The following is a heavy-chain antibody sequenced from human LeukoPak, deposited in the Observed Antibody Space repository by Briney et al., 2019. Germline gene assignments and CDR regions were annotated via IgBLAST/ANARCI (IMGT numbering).Heavy chain of an antibody. CDR1: GGSFSGYY. J-gene: IGHJ5*02. V-gene: IGHV4-34*01. CDR2: INHSGST. D-gene: IGHD6-6*01. CDR3: ARAKYSSSWGRTYNWFDP. Sequence: SETLSLTCAVYGGSFSGYYWSWIRQPPGKGLEWIGEINHSGSTNYNPSLKSRVTISVDTSKNQFSLKLSSVTAADTAVYYCARAKYSSSWGRTYNWFDPWGQGTLVTVSS.